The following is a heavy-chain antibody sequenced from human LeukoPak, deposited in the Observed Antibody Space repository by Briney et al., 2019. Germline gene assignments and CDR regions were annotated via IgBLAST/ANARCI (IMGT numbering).Heavy chain of an antibody. D-gene: IGHD5-18*01. CDR1: GGSFSGYY. CDR3: ARSGHSYGHAFDI. CDR2: INHSGST. Sequence: NPSETLSLTCAVYGGSFSGYYWSWIRQPPGKGLEWIGEINHSGSTNYNPSLKSRVTISVDTSKNQFSLKLSSVTAADTAVYYCARSGHSYGHAFDIWGQGTMVTVSS. V-gene: IGHV4-34*01. J-gene: IGHJ3*02.